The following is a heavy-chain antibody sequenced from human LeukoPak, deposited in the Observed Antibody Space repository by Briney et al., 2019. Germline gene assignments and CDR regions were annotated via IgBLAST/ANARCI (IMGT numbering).Heavy chain of an antibody. J-gene: IGHJ5*02. Sequence: SETLSLTCTVPGGSISSYYWSWIRQPPGEGLEWIGYIYYSGSTNYNPSLKSRVTISVDTSKNQFSLKLSSVTAADTAVYYCARGEGPLLWFGDPPGWFDPWGQGTLVTVSS. CDR3: ARGEGPLLWFGDPPGWFDP. V-gene: IGHV4-59*01. CDR1: GGSISSYY. CDR2: IYYSGST. D-gene: IGHD3-10*01.